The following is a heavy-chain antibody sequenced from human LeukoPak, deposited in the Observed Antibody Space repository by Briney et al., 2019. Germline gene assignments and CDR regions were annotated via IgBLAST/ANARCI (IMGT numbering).Heavy chain of an antibody. V-gene: IGHV4-39*01. CDR2: IYYGGST. Sequence: SETLSLTCTVSGGSISSSSYYWGWIRQPPGKGLEWIGNIYYGGSTYYNPSLKSRVTISVDTPKNQFSLKLTSVTAADTAVYYCARAFPFDDYGDPDAFDIWGQGTMVTVSS. D-gene: IGHD4-17*01. CDR3: ARAFPFDDYGDPDAFDI. CDR1: GGSISSSSYY. J-gene: IGHJ3*02.